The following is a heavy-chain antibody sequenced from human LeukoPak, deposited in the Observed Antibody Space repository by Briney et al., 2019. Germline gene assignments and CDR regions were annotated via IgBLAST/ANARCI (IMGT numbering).Heavy chain of an antibody. CDR3: ASSYFYDGNRYFDY. CDR2: MNHGGSA. Sequence: SETLSLTCAVYGVSFSVYYWIWIRQPPGKGLEWIGEMNHGGSANHNPSLKSRVTISLDTSKKQFSLKLSSVTAADTAIYYCASSYFYDGNRYFDYWGQGALVTVSS. D-gene: IGHD3-22*01. V-gene: IGHV4-34*01. CDR1: GVSFSVYY. J-gene: IGHJ4*02.